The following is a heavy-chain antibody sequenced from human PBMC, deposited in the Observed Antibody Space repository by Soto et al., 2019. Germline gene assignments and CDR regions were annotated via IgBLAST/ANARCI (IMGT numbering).Heavy chain of an antibody. Sequence: PSETLSLTCTVSGGSISSYYWSWIRQPPGKGLEWIGYIYYSGSTNYNPSLKSRVTISVDTSKNQFSLKLSSVTAADTAVYYCEIGLGFWSGYHLAGYMDVWGKVTTVTVSS. CDR3: EIGLGFWSGYHLAGYMDV. D-gene: IGHD3-3*01. CDR2: IYYSGST. CDR1: GGSISSYY. J-gene: IGHJ6*03. V-gene: IGHV4-59*12.